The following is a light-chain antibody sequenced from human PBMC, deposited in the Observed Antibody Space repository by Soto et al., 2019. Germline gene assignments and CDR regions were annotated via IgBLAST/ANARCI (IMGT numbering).Light chain of an antibody. J-gene: IGKJ2*02. CDR2: GAS. Sequence: EIVMTQSPASLSVSPGERATLSCRASQSVSSNLAWYQQKPGQAPRLLIYGASTRATGIPARFSGSGSGTEFSLTVSRLQSEDAAVYYCQQYNNWPLCTFGQGTKLEMK. V-gene: IGKV3-15*01. CDR3: QQYNNWPLCT. CDR1: QSVSSN.